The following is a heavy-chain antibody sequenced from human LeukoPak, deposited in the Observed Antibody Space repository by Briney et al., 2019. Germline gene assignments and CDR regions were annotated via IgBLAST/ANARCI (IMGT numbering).Heavy chain of an antibody. J-gene: IGHJ4*02. Sequence: SQTLSLTCTVSGGSISSGSYYWSWIRQPAGKGLAWIGRIYTSGSTNYNPSLKSRVTISVDTSKNQFSLKLSSVTAADTAVYYCARGGSVLWFGESTLDYWGQGTLVTVSS. D-gene: IGHD3-10*01. CDR1: GGSISSGSYY. CDR2: IYTSGST. CDR3: ARGGSVLWFGESTLDY. V-gene: IGHV4-61*02.